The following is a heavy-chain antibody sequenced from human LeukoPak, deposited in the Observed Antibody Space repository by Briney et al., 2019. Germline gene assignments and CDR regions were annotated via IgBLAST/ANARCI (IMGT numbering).Heavy chain of an antibody. V-gene: IGHV3-30*02. CDR3: ARDYDYTRSFDY. CDR2: IRYDGNNK. Sequence: GGSLRLSCAASGFTFSSYGMHWVRQAPGKGLEWVAFIRYDGNNKYYADSVKGRFTISRDNSKNTLYLQMNSLRAEDTAVYYCARDYDYTRSFDYWGQGTLVTVSS. CDR1: GFTFSSYG. J-gene: IGHJ4*02. D-gene: IGHD4-11*01.